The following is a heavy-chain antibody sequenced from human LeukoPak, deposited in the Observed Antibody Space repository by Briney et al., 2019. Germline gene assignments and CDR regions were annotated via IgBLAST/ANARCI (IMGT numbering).Heavy chain of an antibody. J-gene: IGHJ4*02. CDR2: IIPIFGTA. Sequence: GASVKVSCKASGGTFISYAISWVRQAPGQGLEWMGGIIPIFGTANYAQKFQGRVTITADESTSTAYMELSSLRSEDTAVYYCAATSHLRFLEHDYWGQGTLVTVSS. CDR1: GGTFISYA. D-gene: IGHD3-3*01. CDR3: AATSHLRFLEHDY. V-gene: IGHV1-69*13.